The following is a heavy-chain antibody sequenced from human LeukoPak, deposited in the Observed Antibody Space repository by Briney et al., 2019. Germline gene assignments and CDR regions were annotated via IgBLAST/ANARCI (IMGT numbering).Heavy chain of an antibody. J-gene: IGHJ6*02. Sequence: GGSLRLSCAASGFTFSSYGMHWVRQAPGKGLEWVAVISYDGSNKYYADSVKGRFTISRDNSKNTLYLQMNSLRAEDTAVYYCARAPYYYDSSGYYYYYYGMDVWGQGTTVTVSS. CDR1: GFTFSSYG. D-gene: IGHD3-22*01. V-gene: IGHV3-30*03. CDR3: ARAPYYYDSSGYYYYYYGMDV. CDR2: ISYDGSNK.